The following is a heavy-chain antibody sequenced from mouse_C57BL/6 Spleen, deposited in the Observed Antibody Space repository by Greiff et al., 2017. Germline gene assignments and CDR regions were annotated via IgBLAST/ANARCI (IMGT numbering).Heavy chain of an antibody. J-gene: IGHJ2*01. D-gene: IGHD1-1*01. CDR3: ARLDYGSSPDFDY. CDR1: GYTFTSYG. CDR2: IYPRSGNT. V-gene: IGHV1-81*01. Sequence: VQLQQSGAELARPGASVKLSCKASGYTFTSYGISWVKQRTGQGLEWIGEIYPRSGNTNYNEKFKGKATLTADKSSSTAYMELRSLTSEDSAVYFCARLDYGSSPDFDYWGQGTTLTVSS.